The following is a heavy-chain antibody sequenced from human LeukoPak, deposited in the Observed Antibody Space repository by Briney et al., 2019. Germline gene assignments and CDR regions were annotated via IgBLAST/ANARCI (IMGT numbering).Heavy chain of an antibody. V-gene: IGHV4-34*01. D-gene: IGHD6-6*01. Sequence: SETLSLTCAVYGGSFSGYYWSWIRQPPGKELEWIGEINHSVSTNYNPSLKSRVTISVDTSKNQCSLELSSVPAADTAVYCCARGFPRIAAGRDWGQGTLVTVSS. CDR2: INHSVST. CDR1: GGSFSGYY. J-gene: IGHJ4*02. CDR3: ARGFPRIAAGRD.